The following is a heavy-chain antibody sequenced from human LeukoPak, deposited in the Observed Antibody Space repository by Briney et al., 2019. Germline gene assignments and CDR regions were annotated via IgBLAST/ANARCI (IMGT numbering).Heavy chain of an antibody. Sequence: GGSLRLSCAASGFTFSDHYMDWVRQAPGKGLEWVGRTRNKANSYTTEYAASVKGRFTISRDDSKNSLYLQMNSLKTEDTAVYYCARVGYSYGQDYWGQGTLVTVSS. D-gene: IGHD5-18*01. CDR2: TRNKANSYTT. V-gene: IGHV3-72*01. CDR3: ARVGYSYGQDY. CDR1: GFTFSDHY. J-gene: IGHJ4*02.